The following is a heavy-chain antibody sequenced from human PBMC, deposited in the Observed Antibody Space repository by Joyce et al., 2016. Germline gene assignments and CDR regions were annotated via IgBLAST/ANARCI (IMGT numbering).Heavy chain of an antibody. D-gene: IGHD3-10*01. CDR1: GGTFSNYS. Sequence: QVQLVQSGAEVKKPGSSVKVSCKASGGTFSNYSISWVRQAPGQGLEWMGRIIPMLGIPNYVQKFQSKVTFTANKSMSTVYMDLSSLRSEDTAVYDCARGLAGRALDYWGQGTLVTVSS. CDR3: ARGLAGRALDY. J-gene: IGHJ4*02. V-gene: IGHV1-69*02. CDR2: IIPMLGIP.